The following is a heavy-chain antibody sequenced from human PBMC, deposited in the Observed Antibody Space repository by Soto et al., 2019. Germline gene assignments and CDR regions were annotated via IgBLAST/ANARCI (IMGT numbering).Heavy chain of an antibody. CDR1: GSTFSSYA. D-gene: IGHD6-13*01. V-gene: IGHV3-23*01. CDR3: EKAGARAAAVLYYYYGMDV. J-gene: IGHJ6*02. CDR2: ISGSGGST. Sequence: GCLGLAGTASGSTFSSYAMSWVRQAPGKGLEWVSAISGSGGSTYYADSVKVRFTISRDNSKNTLYLQMNSLRAEDTAVYYCEKAGARAAAVLYYYYGMDVWGQGTKVTVYS.